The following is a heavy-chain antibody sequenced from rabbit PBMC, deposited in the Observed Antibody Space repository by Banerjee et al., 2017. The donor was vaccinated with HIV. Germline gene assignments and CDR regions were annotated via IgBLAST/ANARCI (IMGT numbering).Heavy chain of an antibody. CDR2: IDTGSSRT. CDR1: GFSFSSSYW. D-gene: IGHD1-1*01. Sequence: QEQLEESGGDLVKPEGSLTLTCTASGFSFSSSYWICWVRQAPGKGLEWTACIDTGSSRTYYASWAKGRFTITRSTSLNTVTLQMTSLTAADTATYFCARDLTGVIGWNFNLWGPGTLVTVS. J-gene: IGHJ4*01. CDR3: ARDLTGVIGWNFNL. V-gene: IGHV1S45*01.